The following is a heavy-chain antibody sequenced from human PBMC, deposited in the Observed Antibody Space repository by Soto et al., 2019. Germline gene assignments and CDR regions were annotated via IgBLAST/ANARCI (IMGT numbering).Heavy chain of an antibody. D-gene: IGHD3-9*01. Sequence: EVQLLESGGGLVQPGGSLRLSCAASGFTFSSYAMSWVRQAPGKGLEWVSAISGSGGSTYYAASVKGRFTISRDNSKNSMYLKMNSLRAEDTAVYYCARKYSDSLTGYQTLDYWCQGTLVTVSS. CDR3: ARKYSDSLTGYQTLDY. V-gene: IGHV3-23*01. CDR2: ISGSGGST. J-gene: IGHJ4*02. CDR1: GFTFSSYA.